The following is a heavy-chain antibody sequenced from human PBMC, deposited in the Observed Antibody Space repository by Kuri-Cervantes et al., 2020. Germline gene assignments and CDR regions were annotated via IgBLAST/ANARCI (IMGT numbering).Heavy chain of an antibody. J-gene: IGHJ4*02. CDR1: GGSFSGYY. V-gene: IGHV4-34*01. CDR3: ASRWLQRGNDY. D-gene: IGHD5-24*01. Sequence: ESLKISCAVSGGSFSGYYWGWIRQPPGKGLEWIGSIYHSGSTYYNPSLKSRVTISVDTSKNQFSLKLSSVTAADTAVYYCASRWLQRGNDYWGQGTLVTVSS. CDR2: IYHSGST.